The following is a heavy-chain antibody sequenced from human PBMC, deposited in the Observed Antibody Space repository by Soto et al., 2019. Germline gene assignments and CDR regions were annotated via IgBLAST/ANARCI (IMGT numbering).Heavy chain of an antibody. CDR3: AHRPGGSGCRDYFDY. Sequence: QLTLKESGPPLVKPTQTLTLTCSFSGFSFTSSGVGVGWFRQPPGKALEWLGLMYWNDDDRYRASLHSRLTTTKDTSKYQVVLTMTNMDPEDTATYYCAHRPGGSGCRDYFDYWGQGTLVTVSS. D-gene: IGHD6-19*01. V-gene: IGHV2-5*01. J-gene: IGHJ4*02. CDR1: GFSFTSSGVG. CDR2: MYWNDDD.